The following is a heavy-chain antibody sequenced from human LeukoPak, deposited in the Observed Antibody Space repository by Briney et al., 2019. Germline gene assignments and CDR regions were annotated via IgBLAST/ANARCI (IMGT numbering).Heavy chain of an antibody. V-gene: IGHV1-18*01. J-gene: IGHJ6*02. D-gene: IGHD3-16*01. Sequence: ASVKVSCKASGYTFTSYGISWVRQAPGQGLEWMGWISAYNGNTNYAQKLQGRVTMTTDTSTSTAYMELRSLRSDDTAVYYCASLGLPYYYYYGMDVWGQGTTVTVSS. CDR2: ISAYNGNT. CDR1: GYTFTSYG. CDR3: ASLGLPYYYYYGMDV.